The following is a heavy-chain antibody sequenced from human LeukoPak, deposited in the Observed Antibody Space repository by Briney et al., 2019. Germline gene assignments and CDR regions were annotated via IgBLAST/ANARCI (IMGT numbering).Heavy chain of an antibody. Sequence: SQTLSLTCAISGDSVSGNSAAWNWIRQSPWRGLEWLGRTYYRSKWYNDYAVSVKSRIPTSPNPSKHQFSLHLNSVTPEDTAVYYCASADRDYNWFDTWGQGTLVTVSS. J-gene: IGHJ5*02. CDR1: GDSVSGNSAA. V-gene: IGHV6-1*01. D-gene: IGHD2-21*02. CDR2: TYYRSKWYN. CDR3: ASADRDYNWFDT.